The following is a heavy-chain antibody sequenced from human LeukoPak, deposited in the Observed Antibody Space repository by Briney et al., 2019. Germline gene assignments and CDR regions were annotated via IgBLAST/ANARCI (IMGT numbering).Heavy chain of an antibody. D-gene: IGHD6-13*01. CDR1: GGTFSSYA. CDR2: IIPIFGTA. J-gene: IGHJ5*02. CDR3: ARVCPSSSCNWFDP. Sequence: ASVKVSCKASGGTFSSYAISWVRQAPGQGLEWMGGIIPIFGTANYAQKFQGRVTITADESTSTAYMQLSSLRSEDTAVYYCARVCPSSSCNWFDPWGQGTLVTVSS. V-gene: IGHV1-69*01.